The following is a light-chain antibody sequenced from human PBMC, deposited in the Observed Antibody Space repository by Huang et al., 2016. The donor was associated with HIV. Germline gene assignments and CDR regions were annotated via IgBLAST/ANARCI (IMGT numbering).Light chain of an antibody. CDR1: QTLLQSKGYNY. Sequence: DIVMTQSPLSLPVTPGEPASISCRSSQTLLQSKGYNYLDWYLQKPGQSPQLLIYLGSNRAPGVPDRFSGSGSGTDFTLKISRVEAEDVGVYYCMQALQTPRTFGQGTKVEIK. V-gene: IGKV2-28*01. CDR3: MQALQTPRT. CDR2: LGS. J-gene: IGKJ1*01.